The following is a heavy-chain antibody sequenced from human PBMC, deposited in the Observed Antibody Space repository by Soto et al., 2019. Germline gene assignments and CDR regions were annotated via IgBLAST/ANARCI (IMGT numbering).Heavy chain of an antibody. D-gene: IGHD4-17*01. CDR1: GGSVSSGGYY. V-gene: IGHV4-61*08. J-gene: IGHJ4*02. CDR2: IYYSGST. CDR3: ARDVYGDYSDY. Sequence: SETLSLTCTVSGGSVSSGGYYWSWIRQPPGKGLEWIGYIYYSGSTNYNPSLKSRVTISVDTSKNQFSLKLSSVTAADTAVYYCARDVYGDYSDYWGQGTLVTVSS.